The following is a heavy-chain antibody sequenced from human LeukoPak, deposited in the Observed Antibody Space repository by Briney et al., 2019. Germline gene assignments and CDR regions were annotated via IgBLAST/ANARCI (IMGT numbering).Heavy chain of an antibody. CDR1: GGSISNYY. V-gene: IGHV4-59*01. Sequence: SQTLSLTCTVSGGSISNYYWSWIRQPPGKGLEWIGYIYSSGSTNYNPSLKSRVTISVDTSKNQFSLKLSSVTAADTAVYYCARFAYCGGHCWYYFDYWGQGSLVTVSS. CDR2: IYSSGST. CDR3: ARFAYCGGHCWYYFDY. D-gene: IGHD2-21*02. J-gene: IGHJ4*02.